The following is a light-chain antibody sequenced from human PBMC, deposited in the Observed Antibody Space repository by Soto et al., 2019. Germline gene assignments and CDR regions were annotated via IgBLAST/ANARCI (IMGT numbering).Light chain of an antibody. CDR2: EVS. V-gene: IGLV2-8*01. CDR1: SSDVGAYNY. Sequence: QPVLTQPPSASGSPGQSVTISCTGTSSDVGAYNYVSWYQQHPGKAPKLMIYEVSKRPSGVPDRFSGSKSGNTASLTVSGRQAEDEADYYCISYAGSSIWVFGGGTKVTVL. J-gene: IGLJ3*02. CDR3: ISYAGSSIWV.